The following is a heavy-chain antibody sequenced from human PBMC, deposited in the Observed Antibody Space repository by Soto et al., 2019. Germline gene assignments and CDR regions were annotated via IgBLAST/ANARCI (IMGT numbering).Heavy chain of an antibody. CDR2: ISGSGGST. CDR1: GFTFSSYA. Sequence: GSLRLSCAASGFTFSSYAMSWVRQAPGKGLEWVSAISGSGGSTYYADSVKGRFTISRDNSKNTLYLQMNSLRAEDTAVYYCAKVRDYDFWSGYHAPYYGMDVWGQGTTVTVSS. J-gene: IGHJ6*02. CDR3: AKVRDYDFWSGYHAPYYGMDV. V-gene: IGHV3-23*01. D-gene: IGHD3-3*01.